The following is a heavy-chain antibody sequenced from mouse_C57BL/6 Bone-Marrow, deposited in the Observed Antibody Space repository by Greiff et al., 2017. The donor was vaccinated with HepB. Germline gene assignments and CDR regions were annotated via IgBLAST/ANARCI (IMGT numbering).Heavy chain of an antibody. CDR1: GYTFTDYY. V-gene: IGHV1-19*01. Sequence: LQESGPVLVKPGASVKMSCKASGYTFTDYYMNWVKQSHGKSLEWIGVINPYNGGTSYNQKFKGKATLTVDKSSSTAYMELNSLTSEDSAVYYFAIPFYGSSCHWYFDVWGTGTTVTVSS. CDR3: AIPFYGSSCHWYFDV. D-gene: IGHD1-1*01. J-gene: IGHJ1*03. CDR2: INPYNGGT.